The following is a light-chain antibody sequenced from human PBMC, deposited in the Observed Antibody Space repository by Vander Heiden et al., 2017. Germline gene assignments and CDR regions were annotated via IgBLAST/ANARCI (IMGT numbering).Light chain of an antibody. CDR1: QDISNY. V-gene: IGKV1-33*01. J-gene: IGKJ5*01. CDR3: QQDDNLHT. CDR2: DAS. Sequence: DIQMTQSPSSLSASVGDRVTITCQANQDISNYLNWYQQRPGKAPKLLIYDASKLEKGGPSRVSGSGSGKDFTLTISSRQPEDIAKYYCQQDDNLHTFAYGTRLGI.